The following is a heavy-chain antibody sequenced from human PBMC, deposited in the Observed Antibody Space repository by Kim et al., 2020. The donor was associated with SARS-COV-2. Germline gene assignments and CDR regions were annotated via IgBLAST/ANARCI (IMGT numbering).Heavy chain of an antibody. D-gene: IGHD2-2*03. CDR2: ISSDGSTI. CDR1: GFTFSSYS. V-gene: IGHV3-48*02. Sequence: GGSLRLSCAASGFTFSSYSMNWVRQAPGKGLEWVAYISSDGSTIYYADSVKGRFTISRDNAKNTLYLQMNSLRDEDTAVYYCAKGLDVVRGAFGYWGQGTLVTVSS. J-gene: IGHJ4*02. CDR3: AKGLDVVRGAFGY.